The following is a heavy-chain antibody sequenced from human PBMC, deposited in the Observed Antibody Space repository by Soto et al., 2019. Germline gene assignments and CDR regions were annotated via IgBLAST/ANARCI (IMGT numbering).Heavy chain of an antibody. D-gene: IGHD4-4*01. CDR1: YGSISVSNVF. J-gene: IGHJ4*02. Sequence: QLQLQESGPGLVKPWETLSLTCTVSYGSISVSNVFWGWVRQPPGKGLEWIGNIDYSGTAYFNPSLGTRVTFPVDTSKNQFSLTLYSVIAADTAVYYCARTTGRHLDFWGQGILVTVSS. V-gene: IGHV4-39*01. CDR3: ARTTGRHLDF. CDR2: IDYSGTA.